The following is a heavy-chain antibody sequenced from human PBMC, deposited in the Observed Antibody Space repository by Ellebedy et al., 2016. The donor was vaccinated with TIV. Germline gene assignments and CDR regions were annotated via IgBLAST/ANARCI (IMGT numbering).Heavy chain of an antibody. D-gene: IGHD6-19*01. V-gene: IGHV3-9*01. CDR2: ISWISDNI. CDR1: GFSFDQYA. J-gene: IGHJ3*02. Sequence: LGGSLRLSCGASGFSFDQYAMHWVRQAPGKGLERVSSISWISDNIGYADSVKGRFAISRDNAQKSLYLQMNSLRAEDTALYYCAGGWYRDAFDIWGQGTMVTVSS. CDR3: AGGWYRDAFDI.